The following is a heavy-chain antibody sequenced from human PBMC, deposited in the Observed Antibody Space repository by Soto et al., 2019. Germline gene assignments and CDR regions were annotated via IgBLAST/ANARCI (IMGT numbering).Heavy chain of an antibody. V-gene: IGHV1-69*08. J-gene: IGHJ4*02. CDR2: IIPFLGVT. Sequence: QVQLVQSGAEVKKPGSSVKVSCTSSGGTYSPYTINWVRQAPGQGLEWMGRIIPFLGVTNYGLKFQARVTITAAKATNTADMELRGLRFEDTAVYYCARDWESSVSTWSFGGLWCRGTLVTVSS. CDR1: GGTYSPYT. CDR3: ARDWESSVSTWSFGGL. D-gene: IGHD3-16*01.